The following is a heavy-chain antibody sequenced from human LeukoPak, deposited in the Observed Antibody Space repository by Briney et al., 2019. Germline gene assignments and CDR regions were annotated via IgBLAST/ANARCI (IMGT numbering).Heavy chain of an antibody. CDR3: ARGGTTPY. J-gene: IGHJ1*01. CDR2: ISSSGSTT. V-gene: IGHV3-48*03. Sequence: GGSLRLSCAASEFTFSTYEMNWVRQAPGKGLEWVSWISSSGSTTYYAGFVRGRFTISRDNAKNSLYLQMNSLRAEDTAVYYCARGGTTPYWGQGTLVTVSS. D-gene: IGHD4-17*01. CDR1: EFTFSTYE.